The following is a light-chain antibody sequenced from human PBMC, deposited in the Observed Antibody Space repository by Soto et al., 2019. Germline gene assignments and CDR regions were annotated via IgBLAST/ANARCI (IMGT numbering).Light chain of an antibody. J-gene: IGKJ1*01. Sequence: EIVMTQSPATLSVSPGERATLSCRASQSVSGNLAWYQQKPGQAPRLLIFGASTRATGIPARFSGSGSGTEFTLTISSLQCEDFAVYYCQQYNNWPQTFGQGTKVEIK. CDR1: QSVSGN. CDR3: QQYNNWPQT. V-gene: IGKV3-15*01. CDR2: GAS.